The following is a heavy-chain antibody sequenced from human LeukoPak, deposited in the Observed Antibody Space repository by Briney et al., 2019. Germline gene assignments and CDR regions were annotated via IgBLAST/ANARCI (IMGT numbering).Heavy chain of an antibody. CDR3: ARDLYGGAYCGGDCQPHDY. J-gene: IGHJ4*02. Sequence: AGSLRLSCAASGFTFSSYWMSRVRQAPGKGLDWVANIKQDGSEKYYVDSVKGRFTISRDNAKNSLYLQMNSLRAEDTAVYYCARDLYGGAYCGGDCQPHDYWGPGTLVTVSS. D-gene: IGHD2-21*02. CDR2: IKQDGSEK. CDR1: GFTFSSYW. V-gene: IGHV3-7*01.